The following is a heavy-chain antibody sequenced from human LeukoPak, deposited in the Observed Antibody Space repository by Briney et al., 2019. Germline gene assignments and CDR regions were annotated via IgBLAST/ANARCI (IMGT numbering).Heavy chain of an antibody. D-gene: IGHD6-19*01. CDR2: LYHSGST. CDR3: AGESRGAVAGHGDFDY. CDR1: GGSISSYY. J-gene: IGHJ4*02. V-gene: IGHV4-59*01. Sequence: SETLSLTCTVSGGSISSYYWSWIRQPPGKGLEWIGYLYHSGSTNYNPSLKSRVTISVDTSKNQFSLKLSSVTAADTAVYYCAGESRGAVAGHGDFDYWGQGTLVTVSS.